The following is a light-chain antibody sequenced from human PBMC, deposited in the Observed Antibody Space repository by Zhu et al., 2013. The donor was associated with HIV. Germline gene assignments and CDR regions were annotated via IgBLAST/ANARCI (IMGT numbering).Light chain of an antibody. CDR1: SSDVGTYNL. Sequence: QSALTQPASVSGSPGQSITISCTGTSSDVGTYNLVSWYQQHPGKAPKLMIYEVIKRPSGVSNRFSGSKSGNTASLTISGLQAEDEADYYCSSYAGSSTLVFGGGTKLTVL. CDR3: SSYAGSSTLV. V-gene: IGLV2-23*02. J-gene: IGLJ3*02. CDR2: EVI.